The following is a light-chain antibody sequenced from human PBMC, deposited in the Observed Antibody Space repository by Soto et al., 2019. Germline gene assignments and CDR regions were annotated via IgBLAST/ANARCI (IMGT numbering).Light chain of an antibody. J-gene: IGLJ2*01. V-gene: IGLV1-44*01. Sequence: VVTQPPSASGTPGQRVTISCSGSSSNIGSNTVNWYQQLPGTAPKLLIYNNNQRPSGVPDRFSGSKSGTSASLAISGLLSEDEADYYCASWDDSLNGYVVFGGGTKLTVL. CDR1: SSNIGSNT. CDR2: NNN. CDR3: ASWDDSLNGYVV.